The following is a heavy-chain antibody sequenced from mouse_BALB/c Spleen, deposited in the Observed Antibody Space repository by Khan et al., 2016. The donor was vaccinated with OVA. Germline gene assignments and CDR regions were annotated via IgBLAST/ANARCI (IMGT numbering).Heavy chain of an antibody. CDR1: GYTFTSYT. V-gene: IGHV1-4*01. D-gene: IGHD2-5*01. CDR2: INPSSGYT. Sequence: VQLQESGAELARPGASVKMSCKASGYTFTSYTMHWVKQRPGQGLEWIGYINPSSGYTNYNQKFKDKATLTADKSSSTAYMQLSSLTSEDSAVYYCASEGAYYRNYGWFAYWGQGTLVTVSA. CDR3: ASEGAYYRNYGWFAY. J-gene: IGHJ3*01.